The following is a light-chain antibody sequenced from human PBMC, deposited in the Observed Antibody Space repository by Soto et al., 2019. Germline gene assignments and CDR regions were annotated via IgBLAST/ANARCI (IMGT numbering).Light chain of an antibody. CDR1: QSISSW. CDR2: KAS. J-gene: IGKJ4*01. V-gene: IGKV1-5*03. Sequence: DIPMTQSPSTLSASVGDRVTIICRASQSISSWLAWYQQKPGKAPKLLIYKASSLESGVPSRFSGSGSGTEFTLTISSLQPDDFATYYCQQYNSYSVTFGGGTKVEIK. CDR3: QQYNSYSVT.